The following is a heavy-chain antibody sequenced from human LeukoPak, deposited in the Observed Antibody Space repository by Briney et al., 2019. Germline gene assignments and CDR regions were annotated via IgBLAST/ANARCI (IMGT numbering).Heavy chain of an antibody. D-gene: IGHD4-23*01. Sequence: GGSLRLSCAASGFTFSSYGMHWVRQAPGKGLEWVAVISYDGSNKYYADSVKGRFTISRDNSKNTLYLQMNSLRAEDTAVYYCAGWAVIKPTGVFDYWGQGTLVTVSS. J-gene: IGHJ4*02. CDR2: ISYDGSNK. CDR1: GFTFSSYG. CDR3: AGWAVIKPTGVFDY. V-gene: IGHV3-30*03.